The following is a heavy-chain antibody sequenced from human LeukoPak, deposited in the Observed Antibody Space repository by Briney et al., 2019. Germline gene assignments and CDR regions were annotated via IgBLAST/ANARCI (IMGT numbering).Heavy chain of an antibody. CDR3: ATDQRYAFDY. CDR1: GFSLTDYP. V-gene: IGHV3-48*02. J-gene: IGHJ4*02. CDR2: IRTTAEGAKYA. Sequence: GGSLRLSCATSGFSLTDYPMNWVRQAPGKGLEWISNIRTTAEGAKYAYYADSVKGRVTISRDDGKNTLYLHMNSLRDDDTAVYYCATDQRYAFDYWGQGILVTVSS. D-gene: IGHD3-9*01.